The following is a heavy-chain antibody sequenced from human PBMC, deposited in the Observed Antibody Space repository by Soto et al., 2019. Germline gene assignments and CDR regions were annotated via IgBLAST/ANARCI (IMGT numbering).Heavy chain of an antibody. CDR1: GLAVSSKY. CDR3: VQTTGWPGFDF. V-gene: IGHV3-53*01. D-gene: IGHD6-19*01. J-gene: IGHJ4*02. CDR2: IYGGGTT. Sequence: EVQLVESGGGLIQPGRSLRLSCAASGLAVSSKYMTWVRQAPGKGLEWVSVIYGGGTTYYADSVKGRFTISRDTSKNTLYLQMNSLRAEDTAVYYCVQTTGWPGFDFWGQGTLVTVSS.